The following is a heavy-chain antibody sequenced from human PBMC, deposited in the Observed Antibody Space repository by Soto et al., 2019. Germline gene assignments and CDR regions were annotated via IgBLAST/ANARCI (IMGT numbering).Heavy chain of an antibody. CDR1: GFIFSKYA. D-gene: IGHD3-22*01. CDR2: IWDDGSDR. CDR3: ARDLGDSGYYFEY. V-gene: IGHV3-33*01. J-gene: IGHJ4*02. Sequence: QVQLVASGGGVVQPGRSLRLSCAASGFIFSKYAMHWVRQAPGKGLEWVAVIWDDGSDRYYADSVKGRFTISRDNSKNTLYLQMNSVRAEDTAVYYCARDLGDSGYYFEYWGQGILVTVSS.